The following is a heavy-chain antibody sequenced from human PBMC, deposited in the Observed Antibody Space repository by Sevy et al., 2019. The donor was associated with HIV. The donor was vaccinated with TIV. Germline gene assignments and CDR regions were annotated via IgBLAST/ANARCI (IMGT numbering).Heavy chain of an antibody. J-gene: IGHJ4*02. Sequence: SENLSLTCTVSGGSISSGGYYWSWIRQHPGKGLEWIGYIYYSGSTYYNPSLKSRVTISVDTSKNQFSLKLSSVTAADTAVYYCARGNVDTAIDYWGQGTLVTVSS. CDR2: IYYSGST. CDR3: ARGNVDTAIDY. D-gene: IGHD5-18*01. V-gene: IGHV4-31*03. CDR1: GGSISSGGYY.